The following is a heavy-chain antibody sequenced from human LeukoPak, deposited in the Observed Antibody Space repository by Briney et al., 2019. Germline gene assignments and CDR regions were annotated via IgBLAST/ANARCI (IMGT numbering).Heavy chain of an antibody. CDR2: ISYDGSNK. CDR3: ARDTCSSTSCYPTFDY. CDR1: GFTFSSYA. Sequence: GRSLRLSCAASGFTFSSYAMHWVRQAPGKGLEWVAAISYDGSNKYYADSVKGRFTISRDNSKNTLYLQMNSLRAEDTAVYYCARDTCSSTSCYPTFDYWGQGTLVTVSS. V-gene: IGHV3-30-3*01. J-gene: IGHJ4*02. D-gene: IGHD2-2*01.